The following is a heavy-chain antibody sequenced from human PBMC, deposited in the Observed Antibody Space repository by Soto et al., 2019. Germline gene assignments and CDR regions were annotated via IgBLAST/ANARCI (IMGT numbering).Heavy chain of an antibody. Sequence: WWSLRLSCSASGFICNNYWMHWFRQAPGKGLVWVARINGDGSTTTYVGSAKGRFTISRDNAKNTVYLQMNSLRVEDTAVYYCGRGSGPRGRPYWGQGILVTVSS. J-gene: IGHJ4*02. CDR3: GRGSGPRGRPY. V-gene: IGHV3-74*01. CDR2: INGDGSTT. CDR1: GFICNNYW. D-gene: IGHD1-26*01.